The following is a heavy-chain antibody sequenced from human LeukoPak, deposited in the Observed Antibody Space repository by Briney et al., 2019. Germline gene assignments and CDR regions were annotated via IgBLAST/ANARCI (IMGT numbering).Heavy chain of an antibody. CDR2: ISYDGRNK. V-gene: IGHV3-30*19. CDR1: GFTFTNYG. D-gene: IGHD2-2*01. J-gene: IGHJ6*02. Sequence: PGGSLRLSCAASGFTFTNYGFHWVRQAPGKGLEWVAVISYDGRNKYYADSVKGRFTFSRDNSKNTLYLQMNSLSAEDTAVYYCARVSCSSTSCYVGMDVWGQGTTVTVSS. CDR3: ARVSCSSTSCYVGMDV.